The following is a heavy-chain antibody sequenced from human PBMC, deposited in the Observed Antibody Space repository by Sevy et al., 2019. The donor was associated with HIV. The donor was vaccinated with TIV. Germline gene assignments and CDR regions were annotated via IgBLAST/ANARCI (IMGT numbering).Heavy chain of an antibody. CDR2: ISSSSYI. CDR3: ARAVEYCSGGSCYFSY. V-gene: IGHV3-21*01. J-gene: IGHJ4*02. D-gene: IGHD2-15*01. CDR1: GFTFSSYS. Sequence: GGSLRLSCAASGFTFSSYSMNWVRQAPGKGLEWVSSISSSSYIYYADSVKGRFTISRDNAKNSLYLQMNSLRAEDTAVYYCARAVEYCSGGSCYFSYWGQGTLVTVSS.